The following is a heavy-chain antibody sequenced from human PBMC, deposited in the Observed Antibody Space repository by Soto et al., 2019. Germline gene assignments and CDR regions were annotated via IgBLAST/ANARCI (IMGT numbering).Heavy chain of an antibody. V-gene: IGHV1-18*01. CDR3: VRLKGSTWGWFDP. J-gene: IGHJ5*02. D-gene: IGHD6-13*01. Sequence: QVQLVQSGAEVKKPGASVKVSCKASGYTFTNYDINWVRQAPGQGLEWMGWISVYNDNTYYAQKFQGRVTMTTDTSTNTAYMELRSLTFDDTAVYYCVRLKGSTWGWFDPWGQGTLVTVSS. CDR2: ISVYNDNT. CDR1: GYTFTNYD.